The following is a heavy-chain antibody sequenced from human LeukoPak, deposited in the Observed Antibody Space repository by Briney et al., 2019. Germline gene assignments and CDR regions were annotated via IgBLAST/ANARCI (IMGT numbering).Heavy chain of an antibody. J-gene: IGHJ4*02. V-gene: IGHV4-61*02. Sequence: SETLSLTCTVSGGSISSSSYYWSWIRQPAGKGLEWIGRIYTSGSRNYNPSLKSRVTISVDTSKNQFSLKLSSVTAADTAVYYCAREGGGDCYDCPFDYWGQGTLVTVSS. CDR1: GGSISSSSYY. D-gene: IGHD2-21*02. CDR2: IYTSGSR. CDR3: AREGGGDCYDCPFDY.